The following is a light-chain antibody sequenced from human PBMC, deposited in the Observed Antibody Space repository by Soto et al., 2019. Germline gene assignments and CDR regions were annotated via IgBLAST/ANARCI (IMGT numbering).Light chain of an antibody. CDR3: QQYGSSPLT. J-gene: IGKJ4*01. CDR2: GAS. CDR1: QSVRSN. V-gene: IGKV3-20*01. Sequence: EIVMTQSPATLSVSPGERATISCRASQSVRSNLAWYQQKPGQAPRLLIYGASSRATGIPDRFSGSGSGTDFTLTISRLEPEDFAVYYCQQYGSSPLTFGGGTKVDI.